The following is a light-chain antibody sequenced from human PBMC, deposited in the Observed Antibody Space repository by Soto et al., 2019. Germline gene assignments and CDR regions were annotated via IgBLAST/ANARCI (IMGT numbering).Light chain of an antibody. CDR1: QSVLYTPNNKNY. J-gene: IGKJ1*01. CDR2: WAS. V-gene: IGKV4-1*01. CDR3: HQYYTTQWT. Sequence: DIVMTQSPDSLSVSLGERATINCKSSQSVLYTPNNKNYLAWYQQKPGQPPKLLLYWASTRESGVPDRFSGSGSGTDFTLTISRLQAEDVAVYYCHQYYTTQWTFGQGTKVEIK.